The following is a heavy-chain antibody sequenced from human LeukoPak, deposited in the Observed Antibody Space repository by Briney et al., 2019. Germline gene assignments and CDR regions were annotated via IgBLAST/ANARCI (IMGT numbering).Heavy chain of an antibody. V-gene: IGHV4-39*01. CDR1: GGSISSSSYY. D-gene: IGHD6-19*01. Sequence: SETLSLTCTVSGGSISSSSYYWGWIRQPPGKGLEWIGSIYYSGSTYYNPSLKSRVAISVDTSKNQFSLKLSSVTAADTAVYYCARISSGTFDYWGQGTLVTVSS. CDR2: IYYSGST. CDR3: ARISSGTFDY. J-gene: IGHJ4*02.